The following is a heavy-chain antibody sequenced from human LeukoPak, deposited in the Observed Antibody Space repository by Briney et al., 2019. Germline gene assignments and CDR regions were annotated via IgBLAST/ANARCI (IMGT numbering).Heavy chain of an antibody. Sequence: SQTLSLTCTVSGGSISSGSYYWTWIRQPAGKGLEWIGRIYSSGSTNYNPSLKSRVTISVDTSKNQFSLKLSSVTAADTAVYYCARRRGGYYYRIDYWGQGTLVTVSS. CDR2: IYSSGST. V-gene: IGHV4-61*02. J-gene: IGHJ4*02. CDR1: GGSISSGSYY. CDR3: ARRRGGYYYRIDY. D-gene: IGHD3-22*01.